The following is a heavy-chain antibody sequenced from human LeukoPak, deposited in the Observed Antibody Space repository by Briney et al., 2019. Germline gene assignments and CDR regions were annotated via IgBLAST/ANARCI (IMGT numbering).Heavy chain of an antibody. CDR1: GFTFSSYW. Sequence: TGGSLRLSCVASGFTFSSYWMSWVRQAPGKGLEWVANIKQDGSDKYYVDSLKGRFTISRDNAKNSLYLQMNSLRAEDTAVYYCARDLGRPGGYWGQGTLVTVSS. CDR3: ARDLGRPGGY. J-gene: IGHJ4*02. D-gene: IGHD1-14*01. CDR2: IKQDGSDK. V-gene: IGHV3-7*01.